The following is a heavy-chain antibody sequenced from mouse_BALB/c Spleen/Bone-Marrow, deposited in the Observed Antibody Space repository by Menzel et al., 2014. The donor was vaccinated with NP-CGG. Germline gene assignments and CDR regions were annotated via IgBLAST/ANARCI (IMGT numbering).Heavy chain of an antibody. J-gene: IGHJ1*01. CDR1: GYTFTSYW. CDR2: FAPGSGNT. V-gene: IGHV1S41*01. Sequence: DLVKPGASVKLSCKASGYTFTSYWINWIKQRPGQGLEWIGRFAPGSGNTYYNEMFKGKATLTVDTSSSTAYIQHSSLSSEDSAVYFCARARSTVITTWYFDVWGAGTPVTVSS. CDR3: ARARSTVITTWYFDV. D-gene: IGHD2-4*01.